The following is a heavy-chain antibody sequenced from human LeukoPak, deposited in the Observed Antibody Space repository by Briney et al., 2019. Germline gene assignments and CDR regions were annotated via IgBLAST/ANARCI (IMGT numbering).Heavy chain of an antibody. V-gene: IGHV3-30-3*01. Sequence: QSGGSQRLSCAASGFTFRNYVIHWVRQAPGKGLEWVAVTSSDLNVKLYADSVKGRFTISRDNSRSTLYLQMNSLRPEDTAIYYCAREGYYGSGSPPSLYFDYWGQGTLVTVSS. CDR2: TSSDLNVK. D-gene: IGHD3-10*01. CDR3: AREGYYGSGSPPSLYFDY. CDR1: GFTFRNYV. J-gene: IGHJ4*02.